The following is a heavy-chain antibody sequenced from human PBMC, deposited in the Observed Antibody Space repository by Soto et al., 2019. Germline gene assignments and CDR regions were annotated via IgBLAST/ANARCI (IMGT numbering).Heavy chain of an antibody. J-gene: IGHJ6*02. CDR3: ARGIKNYYGADV. CDR1: GFTFTEYW. D-gene: IGHD3-16*01. V-gene: IGHV3-74*01. Sequence: EEHLVESGGGLVQPGGSLRLSCAASGFTFTEYWMHWVRQVPGKGLVWVSRINADGTRTNYADSVKGRFTISRDNAKNTVYLQMNSLRAVDTAVFYCARGIKNYYGADVWGQGTTVTISS. CDR2: INADGTRT.